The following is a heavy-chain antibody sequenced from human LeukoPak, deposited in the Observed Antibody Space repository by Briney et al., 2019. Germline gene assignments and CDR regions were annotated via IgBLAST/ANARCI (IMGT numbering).Heavy chain of an antibody. CDR3: ARDSPGILGAFDI. CDR2: ISSSSSYK. Sequence: GGSLRLSCAASGFTFSSYSMNWVRQAPGKGLEWVSSISSSSSYKYYADSVKGRFTISRDNAKNSLYLQMNSLRAEDTAVYYCARDSPGILGAFDIWGQGTMVTVSS. J-gene: IGHJ3*02. D-gene: IGHD3-10*01. V-gene: IGHV3-21*01. CDR1: GFTFSSYS.